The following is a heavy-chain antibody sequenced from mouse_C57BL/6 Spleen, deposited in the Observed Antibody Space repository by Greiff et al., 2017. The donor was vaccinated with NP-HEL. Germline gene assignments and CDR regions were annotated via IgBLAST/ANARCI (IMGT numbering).Heavy chain of an antibody. Sequence: QVQLQQPGAELVKPGASVKMSCKASGYTFTSYWITWVKQRPGQGLEWIGDIYPGSGSTNYNEKFKSKATLTVDTSSSTAYMQLSSLTSEDSAVYYCARGEIYDGYYGWFAYWGQGTLVTVSA. D-gene: IGHD2-3*01. CDR2: IYPGSGST. CDR3: ARGEIYDGYYGWFAY. V-gene: IGHV1-55*01. J-gene: IGHJ3*01. CDR1: GYTFTSYW.